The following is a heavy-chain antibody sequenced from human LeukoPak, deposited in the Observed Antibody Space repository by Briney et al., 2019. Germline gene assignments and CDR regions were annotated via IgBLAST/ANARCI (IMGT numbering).Heavy chain of an antibody. CDR1: GFTFSSYA. J-gene: IGHJ5*01. CDR2: ISGSGGST. Sequence: GGSLRLSCAASGFTFSSYAMSWVRQAPGKGLEWVSAISGSGGSTYYADSVKGRFTISRDNSKNTLYLQMNSLRAEDTAVYYCAKSIREYCSGGSCMFACWGQGTLVTVSS. CDR3: AKSIREYCSGGSCMFAC. V-gene: IGHV3-23*01. D-gene: IGHD2-15*01.